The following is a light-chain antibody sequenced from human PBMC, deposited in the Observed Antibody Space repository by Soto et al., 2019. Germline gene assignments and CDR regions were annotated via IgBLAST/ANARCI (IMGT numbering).Light chain of an antibody. V-gene: IGKV1-5*03. Sequence: DIHMTQSPSTLSASVGDRVTITCRASQSISLWVAWYQQKPGKAPNLLIYKTSSLETEVPSRFSGSGSGTEFTLTISSLQPDDFATYYCQHYKDFSWTFGQGTKVEVK. CDR3: QHYKDFSWT. J-gene: IGKJ1*01. CDR1: QSISLW. CDR2: KTS.